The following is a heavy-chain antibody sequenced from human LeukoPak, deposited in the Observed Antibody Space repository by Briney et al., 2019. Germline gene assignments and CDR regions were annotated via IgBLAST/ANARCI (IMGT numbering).Heavy chain of an antibody. V-gene: IGHV3-23*01. CDR2: ISGSGGST. D-gene: IGHD5-18*01. CDR3: ANWGTAMVTLPY. CDR1: GFTFSSYA. J-gene: IGHJ4*02. Sequence: GGSLRLSCAASGFTFSSYAMSWVRQAPGKGLEWVSAISGSGGSTYYADSVKGRFTISRDNSKNTLYLQMNSLRAEDTAVYYCANWGTAMVTLPYWGQGTLVTVSS.